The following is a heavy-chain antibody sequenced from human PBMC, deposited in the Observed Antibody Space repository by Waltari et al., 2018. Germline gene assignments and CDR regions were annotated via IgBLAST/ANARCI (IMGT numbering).Heavy chain of an antibody. CDR2: TKRGGGAN. CDR3: ARNGDFDF. CDR1: GFTLSGFS. J-gene: IGHJ4*02. Sequence: EVQLVESGGGWVKPGDSLGLSCAAFGFTLSGFSMSWVRQAPGKGLEWVATTKRGGGANFYVDSVKGRFTISRDNAKNSLFLQMNSLRAEDTAVYYCARNGDFDFWGQGTLVTVSS. V-gene: IGHV3-7*01. D-gene: IGHD4-17*01.